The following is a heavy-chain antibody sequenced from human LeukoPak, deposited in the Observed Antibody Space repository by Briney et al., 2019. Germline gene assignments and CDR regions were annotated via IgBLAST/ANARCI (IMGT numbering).Heavy chain of an antibody. CDR1: GGSISSSSYY. CDR3: ARPRRIVVPAAIEAYYYMDV. J-gene: IGHJ6*03. Sequence: SETLSLTCTVSGGSISSSSYYWGWIRQPPGKGLEWIGSIYYSGSTYYNPSLKSRVTISVDTSKNQFSLKLSSVTAADTAVYYCARPRRIVVPAAIEAYYYMDVWGKGTTVTVSS. V-gene: IGHV4-39*01. D-gene: IGHD2-2*01. CDR2: IYYSGST.